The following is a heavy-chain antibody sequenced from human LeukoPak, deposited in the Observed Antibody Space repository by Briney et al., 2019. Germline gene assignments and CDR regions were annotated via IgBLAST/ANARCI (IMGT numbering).Heavy chain of an antibody. CDR1: EFTFSSYE. D-gene: IGHD6-6*01. CDR3: TKGPTIAARYDAFDI. CDR2: IISSGNTI. V-gene: IGHV3-48*03. Sequence: GGPLRFSCAASEFTFSSYELNWVRQAPGKGLEWFSYIISSGNTISYAASVKGRFTSSRNNSKNSLYQQVISQRAEDTAVYYCTKGPTIAARYDAFDIWGQGTMVTVSS. J-gene: IGHJ3*02.